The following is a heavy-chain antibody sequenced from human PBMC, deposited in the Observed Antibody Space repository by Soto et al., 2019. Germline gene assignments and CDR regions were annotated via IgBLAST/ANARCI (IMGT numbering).Heavy chain of an antibody. CDR3: ARRGSGSYYDY. D-gene: IGHD1-26*01. V-gene: IGHV3-23*01. J-gene: IGHJ4*02. Sequence: EVQLSESGGGLVQPGGSLRLSCAASGFTFSSYAMSWVRQAPGKGLEWVSVISGSGDSTYYADSVKGRFTISRDNSKNTLYLQMNSLRAEDTAVYYCARRGSGSYYDYWGQGTLVTVSS. CDR1: GFTFSSYA. CDR2: ISGSGDST.